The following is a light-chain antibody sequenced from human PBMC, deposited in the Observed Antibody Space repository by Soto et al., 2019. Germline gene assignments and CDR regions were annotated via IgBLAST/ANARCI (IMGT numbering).Light chain of an antibody. J-gene: IGKJ4*01. CDR3: QQYNTYPLT. V-gene: IGKV1-5*03. CDR2: KAS. Sequence: DIQMTQSPSSLSASVGDRVTITCRASQSISSYLNWYQQKPGKAPNLLIYKASSLESGVPSRFSGSGSGTEFTLTISSLQTDDFATYYCQQYNTYPLTFGGGTKVDIK. CDR1: QSISSY.